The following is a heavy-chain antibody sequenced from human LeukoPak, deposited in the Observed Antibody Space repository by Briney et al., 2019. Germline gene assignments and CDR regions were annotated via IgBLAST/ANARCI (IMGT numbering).Heavy chain of an antibody. D-gene: IGHD3-10*01. Sequence: PSETLSLTCAVYGGSFSGYYWSWIRQPPGKGLEWIGEINHSGSTNYNPSLKSRVTISVDTSKNQFSLKLSSVTAADTAVYYCAREGKGPYYYYYYMDVWGKGTTVTVSS. J-gene: IGHJ6*03. CDR3: AREGKGPYYYYYYMDV. CDR2: INHSGST. CDR1: GGSFSGYY. V-gene: IGHV4-34*01.